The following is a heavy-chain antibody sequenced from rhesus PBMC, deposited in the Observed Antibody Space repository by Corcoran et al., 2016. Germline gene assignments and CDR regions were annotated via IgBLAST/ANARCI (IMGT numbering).Heavy chain of an antibody. CDR2: IGGSSGST. CDR1: GYSISSGYG. D-gene: IGHD6-31*01. Sequence: QVQLQESGPGLVKPSETLSLTCAVSGYSISSGYGWSWIRQPPGKGLEWIGYIGGSSGSTNYNPSLKSRVTISTDTSKNQFSLKLSSVTAADTAVYYCARARRGSGWYFDLWGPGTPITISS. V-gene: IGHV4-127*01. CDR3: ARARRGSGWYFDL. J-gene: IGHJ2*01.